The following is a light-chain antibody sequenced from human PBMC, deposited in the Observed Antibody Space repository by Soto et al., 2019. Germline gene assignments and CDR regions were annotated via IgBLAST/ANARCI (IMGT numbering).Light chain of an antibody. Sequence: AIRMTQSPSSFSASTGDRVTITCRASQGISSYLAWYQQKPGKAPKLLIYAASTLQSGVPSRFSGSGSGTEFTLTISCLQSEDSAPYYCQQYYSYPRTFGKGTKLEIK. CDR3: QQYYSYPRT. CDR2: AAS. CDR1: QGISSY. J-gene: IGKJ2*01. V-gene: IGKV1-8*01.